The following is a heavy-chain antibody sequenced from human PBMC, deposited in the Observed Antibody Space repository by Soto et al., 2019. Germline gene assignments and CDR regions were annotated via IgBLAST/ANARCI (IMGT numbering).Heavy chain of an antibody. CDR2: IYYSGTT. CDR1: GDSINSHTYY. Sequence: QVQLQESGPGLVKPSQTLSLTCTVSGDSINSHTYYWTWIRQLPGRGLEWIGYIYYSGTTFYNPSLKSRVTMSIDTSKSQFSLKLSSVTVADTAIYYCVRDAEPTAAGVFDPWCQGTLVTVSS. J-gene: IGHJ5*02. D-gene: IGHD6-13*01. V-gene: IGHV4-31*03. CDR3: VRDAEPTAAGVFDP.